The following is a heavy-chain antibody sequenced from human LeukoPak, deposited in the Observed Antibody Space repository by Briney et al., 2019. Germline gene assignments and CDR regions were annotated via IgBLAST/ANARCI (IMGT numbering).Heavy chain of an antibody. CDR2: ISYDGTYA. CDR3: ATESSLSN. CDR1: GLTFSSLA. J-gene: IGHJ4*02. V-gene: IGHV3-30*04. D-gene: IGHD2/OR15-2a*01. Sequence: GRSLRLSCAASGLTFSSLAMDWVRQAPGKGLEWVGDISYDGTYASYAASVRSRFTISRDNSKNTLYLQMNSLRTEDTAVYYCATESSLSNWGLGTLVTVSS.